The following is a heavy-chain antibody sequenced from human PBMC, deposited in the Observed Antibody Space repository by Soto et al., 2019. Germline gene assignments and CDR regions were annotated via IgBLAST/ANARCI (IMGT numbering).Heavy chain of an antibody. CDR2: INHSGST. CDR3: AVYDILTGYLTRDY. Sequence: QVQLQQWGAGLLKPSETLSLTCAVSGGSFSGYYWSWIRQPPGKGLEWIGEINHSGSTTYNPSLKSRVTISVDTSKNQFSLKLSSVTAADTAVYYCAVYDILTGYLTRDYWGQGTLVTVSS. D-gene: IGHD3-9*01. V-gene: IGHV4-34*01. CDR1: GGSFSGYY. J-gene: IGHJ4*02.